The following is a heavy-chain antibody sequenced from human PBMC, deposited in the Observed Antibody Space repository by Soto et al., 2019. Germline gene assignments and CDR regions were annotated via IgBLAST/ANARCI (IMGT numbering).Heavy chain of an antibody. J-gene: IGHJ6*02. CDR1: ADSVSSNSAA. CDR3: AREGVGQQLASPLYYYYGMDV. V-gene: IGHV6-1*01. D-gene: IGHD6-13*01. Sequence: PRRAVPCAISADSVSSNSAAWNWIIQSPSRGLERLGRTYYRSKWYNYYAVSVKSRITINPDTSKNQFSLQLNSVTPEDTAVYYCAREGVGQQLASPLYYYYGMDVWGQGTTVPVSS. CDR2: TYYRSKWYN.